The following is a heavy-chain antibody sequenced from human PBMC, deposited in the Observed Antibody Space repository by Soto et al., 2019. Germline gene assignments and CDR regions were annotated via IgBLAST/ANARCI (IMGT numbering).Heavy chain of an antibody. CDR3: ARARIQLWNNNWFDP. CDR2: IIPIIGIA. J-gene: IGHJ5*02. CDR1: GGTFSSYT. Sequence: QVQLVQSGAEVKKPGSSVKVSCKASGGTFSSYTISWVRQAPGQGLEWMGRIIPIIGIANYAQKFQGRVTITADKSTSTAYMELSSLRSEDTAVYYCARARIQLWNNNWFDPWGQGTLVTVSS. D-gene: IGHD5-18*01. V-gene: IGHV1-69*02.